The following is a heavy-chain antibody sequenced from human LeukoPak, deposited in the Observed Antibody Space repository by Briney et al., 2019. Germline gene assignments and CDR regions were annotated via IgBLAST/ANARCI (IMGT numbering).Heavy chain of an antibody. D-gene: IGHD3-22*01. CDR3: ARDGDYYDSSGLDY. CDR1: GYTFTSYG. Sequence: ASVKVSCKASGYTFTSYGISWVRQAPGQGLEWMGWIGAYNGNTNYAQKLQGRVTMTTDTSTSTAYMELRSLRSDDTAVYYCARDGDYYDSSGLDYWGQGTLVTVSS. J-gene: IGHJ4*02. V-gene: IGHV1-18*01. CDR2: IGAYNGNT.